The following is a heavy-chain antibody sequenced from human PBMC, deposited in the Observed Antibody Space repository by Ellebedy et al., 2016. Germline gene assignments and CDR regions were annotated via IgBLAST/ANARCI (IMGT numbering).Heavy chain of an antibody. Sequence: SETLSLXXTVSGGSISSSSYYWGWIRQPPGKGLEWIGSIYYSGSTYYNPSLKSRVTISVDTSKNQFSLKLSSVTAADTAVYYCARKRGQSALSGLWGRGTLVTVSS. CDR3: ARKRGQSALSGL. CDR1: GGSISSSSYY. J-gene: IGHJ2*01. CDR2: IYYSGST. V-gene: IGHV4-39*07.